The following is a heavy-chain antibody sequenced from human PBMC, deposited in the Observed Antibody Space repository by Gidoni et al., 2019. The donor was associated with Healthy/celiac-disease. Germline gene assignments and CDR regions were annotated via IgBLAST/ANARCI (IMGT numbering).Heavy chain of an antibody. CDR2: IYYSGST. Sequence: QMQLQESGPGLVKPSATLSLTCTVSGGSISSSSYYWGWIRQPPGKGLEWIGSIYYSGSTYYNPSLKSRVTISVDTSKNQFSLKLSSVTAADTAVYYCARVPPSGYDLYYYYYGMDVWGQGTTATVSS. V-gene: IGHV4-39*07. D-gene: IGHD5-12*01. J-gene: IGHJ6*02. CDR1: GGSISSSSYY. CDR3: ARVPPSGYDLYYYYYGMDV.